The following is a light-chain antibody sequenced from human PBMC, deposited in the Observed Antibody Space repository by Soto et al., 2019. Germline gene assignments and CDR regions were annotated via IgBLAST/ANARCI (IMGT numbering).Light chain of an antibody. V-gene: IGKV3-15*01. CDR3: QQYNNWPWT. J-gene: IGKJ1*01. CDR2: DSS. CDR1: QSVSSN. Sequence: VMTQSPATLSVSPGERAXLSCRASQSVSSNLAWYQQKPGQAPRLLIYDSSSRATGIPARFSGSGSGTEFTLTISSLQSEDFAVYYCQQYNNWPWTFGQGTKVDIK.